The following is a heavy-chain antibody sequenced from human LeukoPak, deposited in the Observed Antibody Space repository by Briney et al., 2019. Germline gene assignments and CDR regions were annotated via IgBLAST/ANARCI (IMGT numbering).Heavy chain of an antibody. CDR1: GGSISSYY. D-gene: IGHD2-2*01. CDR3: ARGEGLGYCSSTSCSPDHDAFDI. CDR2: IYTSGST. V-gene: IGHV4-4*07. Sequence: SETLSLTCTVSGGSISSYYWSWIRQPAGKGLEWIGRIYTSGSTTYNPSLQSRVTMSVDTSKNQFSLKLSSVTAADTAVYYCARGEGLGYCSSTSCSPDHDAFDIWGQGTMVTVSS. J-gene: IGHJ3*02.